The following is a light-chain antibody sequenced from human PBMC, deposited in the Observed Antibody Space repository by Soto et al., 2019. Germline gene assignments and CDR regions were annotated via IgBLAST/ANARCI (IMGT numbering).Light chain of an antibody. V-gene: IGKV3-20*01. Sequence: ENVLTQSPGTLALSPGERATLSCRASQSVTNSFFAWYQQKPGQATRLLIYGISSRATGIPARFSGSGSGTDFTLTISSLEPEDFVVYYCQQYISLPHTFGQGTKLEVK. CDR2: GIS. CDR3: QQYISLPHT. J-gene: IGKJ2*01. CDR1: QSVTNSF.